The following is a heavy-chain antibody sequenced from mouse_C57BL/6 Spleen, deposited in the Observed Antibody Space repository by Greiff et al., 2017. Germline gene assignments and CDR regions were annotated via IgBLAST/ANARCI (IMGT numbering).Heavy chain of an antibody. CDR1: GYTFTDYY. Sequence: VQLQQSGPELVKPGASVKISCKASGYTFTDYYMNWVKQSHGKSLEWIGDINPNNGGTSYNQKFKGKATLTVDKSSSTAYMEPRSLTSEDSAVYYCARWGEFAYWGQGTLVTVSA. CDR3: ARWGEFAY. J-gene: IGHJ3*01. V-gene: IGHV1-26*01. CDR2: INPNNGGT.